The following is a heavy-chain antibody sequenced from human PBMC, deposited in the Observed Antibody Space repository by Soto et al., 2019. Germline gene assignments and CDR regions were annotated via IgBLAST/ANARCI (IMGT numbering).Heavy chain of an antibody. CDR1: GDTFSSYT. J-gene: IGHJ4*02. V-gene: IGHV1-69*02. D-gene: IGHD3-3*01. CDR2: IIPNLGLA. Sequence: QVQLVQSGAEMKKPGSSVKVSCKASGDTFSSYTLSWVRQAPGQGLEWMGRIIPNLGLANYAQKFQGRVTXTXDXXTSTAYMELSSLRSDDTAVYSCARGGRATVWRFDYWGQGTLVTVSS. CDR3: ARGGRATVWRFDY.